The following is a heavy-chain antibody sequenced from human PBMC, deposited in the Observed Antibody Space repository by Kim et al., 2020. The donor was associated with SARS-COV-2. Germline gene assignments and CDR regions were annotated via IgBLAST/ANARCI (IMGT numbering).Heavy chain of an antibody. CDR1: GFRFSSHA. J-gene: IGHJ6*01. CDR3: AKDQSGKDYYYSGMDV. D-gene: IGHD1-26*01. CDR2: ISGGGDTI. Sequence: GGSLRLSCVASGFRFSSHAMTWVRQAPGKGLERVSIISGGGDTIYYADSVKGRFTVSRDNSKNTLYLQMNSLRAEDTALYFCAKDQSGKDYYYSGMDVWG. V-gene: IGHV3-23*01.